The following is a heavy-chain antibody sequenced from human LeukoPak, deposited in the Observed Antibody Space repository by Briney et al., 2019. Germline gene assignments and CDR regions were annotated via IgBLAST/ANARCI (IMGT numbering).Heavy chain of an antibody. D-gene: IGHD2-2*01. CDR3: AKESLRVVPSATFDY. V-gene: IGHV3-23*01. J-gene: IGHJ4*02. CDR2: ISGSGGST. Sequence: PGGTLRLSCAASGFTFSSYGMRWVCQAPGKGLEWVSAISGSGGSTYYADSVKGRFTISRDNSKNTLYLQMHSLRAGDTAVYYCAKESLRVVPSATFDYWGQGTLVTVSS. CDR1: GFTFSSYG.